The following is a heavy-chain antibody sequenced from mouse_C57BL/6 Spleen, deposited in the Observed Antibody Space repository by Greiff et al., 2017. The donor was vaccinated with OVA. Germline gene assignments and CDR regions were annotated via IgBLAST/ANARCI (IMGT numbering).Heavy chain of an antibody. V-gene: IGHV1-80*01. CDR3: ARSGSSHPFDY. CDR2: IYPGDGDT. D-gene: IGHD1-1*01. Sequence: QVQLQQSGAELVKPGASVKISCKASGYAFSSYWMNWVKQRPGKGLEWIGQIYPGDGDTNYNGKFKGKATLTADKSSSTAYMQLSSLTSEDSAVYFCARSGSSHPFDYWGQGTTLTVSS. CDR1: GYAFSSYW. J-gene: IGHJ2*01.